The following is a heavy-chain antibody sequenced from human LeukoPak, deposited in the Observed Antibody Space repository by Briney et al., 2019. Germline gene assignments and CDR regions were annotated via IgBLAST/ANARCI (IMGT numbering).Heavy chain of an antibody. J-gene: IGHJ4*02. CDR2: IYTSGST. V-gene: IGHV4-4*07. D-gene: IGHD3-22*01. CDR1: GGSISSDY. Sequence: SETLSLTCTVSGGSISSDYWSWIRQPAGKGLEWIGRIYTSGSTNYNPSLKRRVTMSVDTSKNQFSLKLSSVTAADTAVYYCARGMDSSGYYALDYWGQGTLVTVSS. CDR3: ARGMDSSGYYALDY.